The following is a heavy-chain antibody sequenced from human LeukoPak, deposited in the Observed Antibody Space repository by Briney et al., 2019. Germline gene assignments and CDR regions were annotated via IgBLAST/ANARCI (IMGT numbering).Heavy chain of an antibody. CDR1: GGSISSGSYY. J-gene: IGHJ4*02. CDR3: ARKDVNFDY. Sequence: SETLSLTCTVSGGSISSGSYYWSWIRQPAGKGLEWIGRIYTSGSTNYNPSLKSRITISVDTSKNQFSLKLSSVIAADTAVYYCARKDVNFDYWGQGTLVTVSS. CDR2: IYTSGST. V-gene: IGHV4-61*02.